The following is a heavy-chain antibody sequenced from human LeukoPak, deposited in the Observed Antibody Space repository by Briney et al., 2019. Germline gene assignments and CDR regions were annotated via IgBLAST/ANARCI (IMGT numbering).Heavy chain of an antibody. Sequence: GGSLRLSCAASGFTFSSYNMNWVRQAPGKGLEWVSHISSSSRTIYYADPVKGRFTISRDNAKNSLYLQMNSLRAEDTAVYYCTREAPTTVTTLDYWGRGTLITVSS. D-gene: IGHD4-17*01. J-gene: IGHJ4*02. V-gene: IGHV3-48*01. CDR3: TREAPTTVTTLDY. CDR2: ISSSSRTI. CDR1: GFTFSSYN.